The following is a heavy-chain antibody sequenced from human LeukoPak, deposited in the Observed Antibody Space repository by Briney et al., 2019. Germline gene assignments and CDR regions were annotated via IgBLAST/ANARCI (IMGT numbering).Heavy chain of an antibody. CDR3: ARHGPYYDFWSGPYYFDY. V-gene: IGHV4-34*01. CDR2: INHSGST. Sequence: SETLSPTCAVYGGSFSGYYWSWIRQPPGKGLEWIGEINHSGSTNYNPSLKSRVTISVDTSKNQFSLKLSSVTAADTAVYYCARHGPYYDFWSGPYYFDYWGQGTLVTASS. D-gene: IGHD3-3*01. CDR1: GGSFSGYY. J-gene: IGHJ4*02.